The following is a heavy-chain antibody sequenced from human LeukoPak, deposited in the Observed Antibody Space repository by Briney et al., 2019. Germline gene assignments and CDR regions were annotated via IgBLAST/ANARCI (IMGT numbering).Heavy chain of an antibody. D-gene: IGHD3-10*01. V-gene: IGHV3-23*01. CDR1: GFTFSSYA. CDR2: ISGSGGST. CDR3: AKDGLYGSGSYYHNWFDP. J-gene: IGHJ5*02. Sequence: GGSLRLSCAASGFTFSSYAMSWVRQAPGKGLEWVSAISGSGGSTYYADSVKGRFTISRDNSKNTLYLQMNSLRAEDTAVYYCAKDGLYGSGSYYHNWFDPWGQGTLVTVSS.